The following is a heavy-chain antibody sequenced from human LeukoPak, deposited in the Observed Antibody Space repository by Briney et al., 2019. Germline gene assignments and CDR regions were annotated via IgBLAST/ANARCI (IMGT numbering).Heavy chain of an antibody. CDR3: ARDGYSSGPEKTKSSQYYFDY. CDR1: GFTFSSYS. J-gene: IGHJ4*02. CDR2: ISSSSSYI. Sequence: GGSLRLSCAVSGFTFSSYSMNWVRQAPGKGLEWVSSISSSSSYIYYADSVKGRFTISRDNAKNSLYLQMTSLRDEDTAVYYCARDGYSSGPEKTKSSQYYFDYWGQGTLVTVSS. D-gene: IGHD6-19*01. V-gene: IGHV3-21*01.